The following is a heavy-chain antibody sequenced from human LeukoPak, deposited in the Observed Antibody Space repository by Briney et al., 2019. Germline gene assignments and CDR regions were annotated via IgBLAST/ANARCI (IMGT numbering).Heavy chain of an antibody. J-gene: IGHJ5*02. D-gene: IGHD4-17*01. V-gene: IGHV3-66*01. CDR2: IYSGGAT. CDR1: GFTVSSNY. Sequence: GGSLRLSCLVSGFTVSSNYMSWVRQTPGKGLEWVSVIYSGGATKYADSVKGRFTIYRDTSKNTLYLQMNSLRVEDTAVYYCASKLTTGSWGQGTLVTVSS. CDR3: ASKLTTGS.